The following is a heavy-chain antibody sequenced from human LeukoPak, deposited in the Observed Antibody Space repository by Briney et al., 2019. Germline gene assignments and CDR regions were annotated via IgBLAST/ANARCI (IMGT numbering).Heavy chain of an antibody. Sequence: PSETLSLTCTVSGGSISSYYWSWIRQPPGKGLEWIGYIHYSGSTHYNPSLKSRVTISVDTSKNQFSLKLSSVTAADTAVYYCARGRRSGTYYGDKKYCFDPWGQGTLVTVSS. D-gene: IGHD1-26*01. CDR1: GGSISSYY. CDR3: ARGRRSGTYYGDKKYCFDP. CDR2: IHYSGST. J-gene: IGHJ5*02. V-gene: IGHV4-59*12.